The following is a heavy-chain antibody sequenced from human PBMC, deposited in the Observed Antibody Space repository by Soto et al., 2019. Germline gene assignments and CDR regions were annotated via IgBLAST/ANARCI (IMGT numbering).Heavy chain of an antibody. CDR2: INTNSGQS. J-gene: IGHJ5*02. CDR1: GYTFTDYD. Sequence: GAVKDSCKASGYTFTDYDINWVRQAPGQGLECMGWINTNSGQSGSARQFQGRVSMTSNTSITTAYMELGSLRSDDTAVYYCAKSVSWGQGTLVTVSS. V-gene: IGHV1-8*01. CDR3: AKSVS.